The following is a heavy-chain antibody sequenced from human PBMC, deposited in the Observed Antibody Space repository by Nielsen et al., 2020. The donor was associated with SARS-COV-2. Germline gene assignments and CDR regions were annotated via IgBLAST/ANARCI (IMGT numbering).Heavy chain of an antibody. V-gene: IGHV3-33*01. D-gene: IGHD3-3*01. CDR1: GFTFSSYG. Sequence: GGSLRLSCAASGFTFSSYGMHWVRQAPGKGPEWVAVIWYDGSNKYYADSVKGRFTISRDNSKNTLYLQMNSLRAEDTAVYYCARDLFAESGHWGQGTLVTVSS. CDR2: IWYDGSNK. J-gene: IGHJ4*02. CDR3: ARDLFAESGH.